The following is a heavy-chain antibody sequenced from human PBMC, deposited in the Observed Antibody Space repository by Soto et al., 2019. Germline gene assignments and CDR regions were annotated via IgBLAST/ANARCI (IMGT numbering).Heavy chain of an antibody. J-gene: IGHJ6*02. Sequence: PGESLKISCKASGYSFTTYWIGWVRQMPGKGLEWMGIIYPGDSDTRYSPSFQGQVTISADKSISTAYLQWSSLKASDTAMYYCARHIEEQGYSSGWYIGDYYYYYGMDVWGQGTTVTVSS. CDR1: GYSFTTYW. CDR3: ARHIEEQGYSSGWYIGDYYYYYGMDV. D-gene: IGHD6-19*01. CDR2: IYPGDSDT. V-gene: IGHV5-51*01.